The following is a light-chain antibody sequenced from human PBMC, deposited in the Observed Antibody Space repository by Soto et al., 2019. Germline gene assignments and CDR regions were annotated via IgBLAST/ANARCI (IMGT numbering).Light chain of an antibody. CDR3: QVFGSSPRYT. Sequence: EVVMTQSPATLYVSPGERVTLSCRASQAVGYNLAWYQHKPGQAPRLLIYGASTRVTGIPTRFSGSGSGTEFTLTISRLEPEDFAVYYCQVFGSSPRYTFGRGTKLEIK. CDR1: QAVGYN. V-gene: IGKV3-15*01. CDR2: GAS. J-gene: IGKJ2*01.